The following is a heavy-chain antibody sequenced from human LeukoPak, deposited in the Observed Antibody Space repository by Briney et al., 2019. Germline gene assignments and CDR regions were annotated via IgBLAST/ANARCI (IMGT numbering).Heavy chain of an antibody. J-gene: IGHJ4*02. CDR3: GRDIQLSY. CDR1: GFTFNNYA. D-gene: IGHD1-1*01. V-gene: IGHV3-23*01. CDR2: ISGSGGST. Sequence: GGSLRLSCAASGFTFNNYAMSWVRQAPGKGLEWVSGISGSGGSTYYADSVKGRFTISRDNSNTTLYLQMGSLRAGDTAVYFCGRDIQLSYLGQGTLVTVSS.